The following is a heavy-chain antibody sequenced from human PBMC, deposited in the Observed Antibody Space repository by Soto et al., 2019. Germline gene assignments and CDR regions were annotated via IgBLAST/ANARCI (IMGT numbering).Heavy chain of an antibody. Sequence: AGGSLRLSCASSGFTFSSYAMSLVRQAPGKGLEWVSAISGSGGSTYYADSVKGRFTISRDNSKNTLYLQMNSLRAEDTAVYYCANTYSGYGPVDYWGQGTLVTVS. J-gene: IGHJ4*02. V-gene: IGHV3-23*01. CDR2: ISGSGGST. CDR1: GFTFSSYA. D-gene: IGHD5-12*01. CDR3: ANTYSGYGPVDY.